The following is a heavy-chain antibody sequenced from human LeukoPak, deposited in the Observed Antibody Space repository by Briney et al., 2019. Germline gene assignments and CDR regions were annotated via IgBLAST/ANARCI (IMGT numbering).Heavy chain of an antibody. D-gene: IGHD3-22*01. CDR1: GFTFSSYS. J-gene: IGHJ4*02. Sequence: GGSLRLSCAASGFTFSSYSMNWVRQAPGKGLEWVSSISSSSSYIYYADSVKGRFTISRDNAKNSLHLQMNSLRAEDTAVYYCARSFYDSSGYYYAVLRRSYYFDYWGQGTLVTVSS. CDR2: ISSSSSYI. CDR3: ARSFYDSSGYYYAVLRRSYYFDY. V-gene: IGHV3-21*01.